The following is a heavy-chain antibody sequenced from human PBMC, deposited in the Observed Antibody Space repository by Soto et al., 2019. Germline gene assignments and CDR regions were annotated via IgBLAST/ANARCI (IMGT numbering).Heavy chain of an antibody. V-gene: IGHV4-39*01. J-gene: IGHJ5*02. CDR2: LYFNGFT. Sequence: PWETLSLTCTVSGGSISSSDYYWGWIRQPQGKGLEWIGRLYFNGFTYFNTSLKRRVTMSLDTSKKQFSLALSSVTAADTSVSCCAPLFIAAAGGTSDVGPWGQGTLVTVSS. CDR3: APLFIAAAGGTSDVGP. D-gene: IGHD6-13*01. CDR1: GGSISSSDYY.